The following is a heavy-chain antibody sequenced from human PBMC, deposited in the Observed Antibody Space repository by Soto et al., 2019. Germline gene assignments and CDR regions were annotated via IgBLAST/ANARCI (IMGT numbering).Heavy chain of an antibody. Sequence: GGSLRLSCAASGFTFSDYYMSWIRQAPGQGLEWVSYISNSGSYTAYADSVKGRFTISRDNAKKSLYLQMNSLRVDDTAVYYCARDGSTNLLGTFDYWGQGSLVTVSS. V-gene: IGHV3-11*06. CDR2: ISNSGSYT. D-gene: IGHD7-27*01. J-gene: IGHJ4*02. CDR3: ARDGSTNLLGTFDY. CDR1: GFTFSDYY.